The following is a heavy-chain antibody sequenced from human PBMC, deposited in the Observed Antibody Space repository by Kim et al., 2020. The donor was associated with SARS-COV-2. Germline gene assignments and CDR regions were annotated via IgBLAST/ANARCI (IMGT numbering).Heavy chain of an antibody. D-gene: IGHD3-22*01. Sequence: SVKVSCKASGGTFSSYAISWVRQAPGQGLEWMGGIIPIFGTANYAQKFQGRVTITADESTSTAYMELSSLRSEDTAMYYCARGGWSRSSGYYGYYYYGMDVWGQGTTVTVSS. V-gene: IGHV1-69*13. J-gene: IGHJ6*02. CDR2: IIPIFGTA. CDR1: GGTFSSYA. CDR3: ARGGWSRSSGYYGYYYYGMDV.